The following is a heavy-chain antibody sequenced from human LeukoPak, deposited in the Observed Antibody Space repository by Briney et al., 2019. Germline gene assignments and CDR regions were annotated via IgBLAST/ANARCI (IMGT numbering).Heavy chain of an antibody. CDR1: GFTFNTYN. V-gene: IGHV3-21*01. J-gene: IGHJ4*02. Sequence: PGGSLRLSCAASGFTFNTYNMNWVRQAPGKGLEWVSSISSSSSYIYYADSVKGRFTISRDNAKNSLYLQMNSLRAEDTAVYYCARDTGAYYDSGGLDYWGQGTLVTVSS. D-gene: IGHD3-22*01. CDR3: ARDTGAYYDSGGLDY. CDR2: ISSSSSYI.